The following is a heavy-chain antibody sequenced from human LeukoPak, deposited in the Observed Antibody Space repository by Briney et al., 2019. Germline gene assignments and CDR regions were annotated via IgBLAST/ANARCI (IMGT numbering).Heavy chain of an antibody. D-gene: IGHD3-22*01. CDR2: ISSSSSYI. Sequence: GGSLRLSCAASGFTVSSNYMSWVRQAPGKGLEWVSSISSSSSYIYYADSVKGRFTISRDNAKNSLYLQMNSLRAEDTAVYYCAREAGGPYYYDSSGYLGSDYWGQGTLVTVSS. V-gene: IGHV3-21*01. CDR1: GFTVSSNY. J-gene: IGHJ4*02. CDR3: AREAGGPYYYDSSGYLGSDY.